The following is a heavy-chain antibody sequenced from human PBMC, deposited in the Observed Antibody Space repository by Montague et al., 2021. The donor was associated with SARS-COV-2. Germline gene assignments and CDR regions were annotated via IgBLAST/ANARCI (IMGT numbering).Heavy chain of an antibody. D-gene: IGHD3-9*01. CDR3: ARTGLGDYDILTGYTVNAFXI. J-gene: IGHJ3*02. CDR2: IYYSGST. CDR1: GGSISSYY. V-gene: IGHV4-59*01. Sequence: SETLSLTCTVSGGSISSYYWSWIRQPPGKGLEWIGYIYYSGSTNYNPSLKSRVTISVDTSKNQFSLKLSSVTAADTAVYYCARTGLGDYDILTGYTVNAFXIWGQGTMVTVSS.